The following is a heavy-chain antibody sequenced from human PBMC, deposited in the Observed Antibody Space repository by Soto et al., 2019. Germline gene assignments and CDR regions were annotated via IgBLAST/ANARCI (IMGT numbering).Heavy chain of an antibody. V-gene: IGHV4-39*01. CDR3: ARYDRINMKPYSPEGFHI. CDR2: VYYGGAIFYSGNI. CDR1: GXSLSSSNSH. J-gene: IGHJ3*02. Sequence: XTLSLHCTVSGXSLSSSNSHWGWTRQPPGKGLEYIGSVYYGGAIFYSGNIYYNPSLKSRVTIYVDPSKNQFSLRLSSVTAEDTGVYYCARYDRINMKPYSPEGFHIWGQGTMGTVSS. D-gene: IGHD3-3*02.